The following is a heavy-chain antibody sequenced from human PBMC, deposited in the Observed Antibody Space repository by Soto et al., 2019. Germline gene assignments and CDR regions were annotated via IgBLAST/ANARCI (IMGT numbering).Heavy chain of an antibody. CDR3: AREGNSYGRRLDY. Sequence: WGSLRLSCAASGFTFRSYEMNWFRQAPGKGLEWVSYISSSGSTEYYADSVKGQFTISRDNAKNSLYLQMNSLRAEDTAVYYCAREGNSYGRRLDYWGQGTLVTVSS. CDR1: GFTFRSYE. D-gene: IGHD5-18*01. V-gene: IGHV3-48*03. J-gene: IGHJ4*02. CDR2: ISSSGSTE.